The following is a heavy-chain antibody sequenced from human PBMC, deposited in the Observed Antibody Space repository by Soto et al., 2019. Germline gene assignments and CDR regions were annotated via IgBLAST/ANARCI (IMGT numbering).Heavy chain of an antibody. J-gene: IGHJ6*02. CDR3: ARTDCSSTSCYNYYYYGMDV. CDR1: GYSFTKYG. V-gene: IGHV1-3*01. Sequence: ASVKVSCKTSGYSFTKYGLHWVRQAPGQRLEWMGWINPGNGDTKYSQKFQSRVTITRDTSATTAYMELSSLRSEDSAVFYCARTDCSSTSCYNYYYYGMDVWGQGTTVTVSS. CDR2: INPGNGDT. D-gene: IGHD2-2*01.